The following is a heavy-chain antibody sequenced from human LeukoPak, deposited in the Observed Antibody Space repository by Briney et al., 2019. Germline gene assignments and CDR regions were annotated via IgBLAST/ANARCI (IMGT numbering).Heavy chain of an antibody. CDR3: AREMIYSSKYYYYGMDV. CDR1: GFTVSSNY. V-gene: IGHV3-53*01. D-gene: IGHD4-11*01. CDR2: IYSGGST. J-gene: IGHJ6*02. Sequence: GGSLRLSCAASGFTVSSNYMSWVRQAPGKGLEWVSVIYSGGSTYYADSVKGRFTISRDNSKNTLYLQMNSLRAEDTAVNYCAREMIYSSKYYYYGMDVWGQGTTVTVSS.